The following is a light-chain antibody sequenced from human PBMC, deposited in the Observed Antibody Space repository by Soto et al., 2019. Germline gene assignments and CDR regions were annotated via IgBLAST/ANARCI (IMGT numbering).Light chain of an antibody. CDR1: SSNLGSNT. V-gene: IGLV1-44*01. CDR3: AAWDDSLNGL. Sequence: QSVLTQPPSASGTPGQRVTISCSGSSSNLGSNTVNWYQQLPGTAPKLLIYSNNQRPSGVPDRFSGSKSGTSASLAISGLQSEDEADYYCAAWDDSLNGLFGGGTKLPVL. J-gene: IGLJ2*01. CDR2: SNN.